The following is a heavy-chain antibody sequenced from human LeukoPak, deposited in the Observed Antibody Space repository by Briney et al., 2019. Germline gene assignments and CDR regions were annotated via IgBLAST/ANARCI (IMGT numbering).Heavy chain of an antibody. CDR2: INPNSGGT. V-gene: IGHV1-2*02. CDR3: ARDYVSDYDFWSGYYSSFDY. J-gene: IGHJ4*02. CDR1: GYTFTGYY. Sequence: GASVKVSCKASGYTFTGYYMHWVRQAPGQGLEWMGWINPNSGGTNYAQKFQGRVTMTRDTSTSTVYMELSSLRSEDTAAYYCARDYVSDYDFWSGYYSSFDYWGQGTLVTVSS. D-gene: IGHD3-3*01.